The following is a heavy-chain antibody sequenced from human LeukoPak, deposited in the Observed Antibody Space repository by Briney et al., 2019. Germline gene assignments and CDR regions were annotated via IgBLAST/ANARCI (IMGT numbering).Heavy chain of an antibody. D-gene: IGHD3-22*01. J-gene: IGHJ4*02. CDR3: VRTSGYLAY. CDR1: GITFSSYG. Sequence: GGSLRLSCAASGITFSSYGMGWFRQAPVKGLEWVSAITGGGDTTYYADSEKGRFTISRDNSKNTLFLQMNSLRADDTAVYYCVRTSGYLAYWGQGTLVTVSS. CDR2: ITGGGDTT. V-gene: IGHV3-23*01.